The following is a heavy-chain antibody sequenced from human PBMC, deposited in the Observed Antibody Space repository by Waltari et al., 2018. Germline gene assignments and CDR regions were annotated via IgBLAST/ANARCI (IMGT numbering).Heavy chain of an antibody. V-gene: IGHV3-48*03. CDR2: ISSSGSTI. CDR3: ARENSSGWGGFDY. CDR1: GFTFSSYA. D-gene: IGHD6-19*01. Sequence: EVQLVESGGGLVQPGGSLRLSWSASGFTFSSYAMNWVRQAPGKGVEWVSYISSSGSTIYYADSVKGRFTISRDNAKNSLYLQMNSLRAEDTAVYYCARENSSGWGGFDYWGQGTLVTVSS. J-gene: IGHJ4*02.